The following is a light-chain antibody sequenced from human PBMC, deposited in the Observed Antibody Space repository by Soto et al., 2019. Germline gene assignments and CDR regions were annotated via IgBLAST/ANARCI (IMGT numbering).Light chain of an antibody. CDR2: GSS. V-gene: IGKV3-20*01. CDR3: QEYAGTLT. CDR1: QSISSSY. J-gene: IGKJ4*01. Sequence: EIVMTQSPGTLSLSPGERVTLSCRASQSISSSYLAWYQQKPGQAPRLLIYGSSTRATGIPDRFSGSGSGTDFTPTISRLEPEDFAVYYCQEYAGTLTFGGGTKVEIK.